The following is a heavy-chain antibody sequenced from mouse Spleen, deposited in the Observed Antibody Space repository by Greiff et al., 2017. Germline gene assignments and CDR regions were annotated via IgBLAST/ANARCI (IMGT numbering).Heavy chain of an antibody. CDR3: TRKNWVYGSSHLFAY. J-gene: IGHJ3*01. CDR2: IYPGNSDT. Sequence: EVKLQESGTVLARPGASVKMSCKTSGYTFTSYWMHWVKQRPGQGLEWIGAIYPGNSDTSYNQKFKGKAKLTAVTSASTAYMELSSLTNEDSAVYYCTRKNWVYGSSHLFAYWGQGTLVTVSA. CDR1: GYTFTSYW. D-gene: IGHD1-1*01. V-gene: IGHV1-5*01.